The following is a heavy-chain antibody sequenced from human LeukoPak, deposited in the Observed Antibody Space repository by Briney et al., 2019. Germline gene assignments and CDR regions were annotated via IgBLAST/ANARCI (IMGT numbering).Heavy chain of an antibody. CDR1: VGSFSGYY. CDR3: ARVFAYSNYEKPNYYYYMDV. V-gene: IGHV4-34*01. D-gene: IGHD4-11*01. Sequence: PSETLSLTCAVYVGSFSGYYWSWIRQPPGKGLEWIGEINHSGSTNYNPSLKSRVTISVDTSKNQFSLKLSSVTAADTAVYYCARVFAYSNYEKPNYYYYMDVWGKGTTVTVSS. CDR2: INHSGST. J-gene: IGHJ6*03.